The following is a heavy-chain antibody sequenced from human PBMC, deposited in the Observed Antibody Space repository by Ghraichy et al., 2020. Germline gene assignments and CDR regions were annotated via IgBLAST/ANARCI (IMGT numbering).Heavy chain of an antibody. V-gene: IGHV3-64D*06. CDR3: VKDLTFPHILVVTAYGY. CDR1: GFTFSSYA. Sequence: GGSLRLSCSASGFTFSSYAMHWVRQAPGKGLEYVSAISSNGGSTNYADSVKGRFTISRDNSKNTLYLQMSSLRAEDTAVYYCVKDLTFPHILVVTAYGYWGQGTLVTVSS. D-gene: IGHD2-21*02. CDR2: ISSNGGST. J-gene: IGHJ4*02.